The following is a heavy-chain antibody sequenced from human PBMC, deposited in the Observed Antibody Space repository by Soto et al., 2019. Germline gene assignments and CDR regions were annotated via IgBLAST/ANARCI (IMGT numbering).Heavy chain of an antibody. D-gene: IGHD3-22*01. CDR2: IIPMFGSA. CDR1: GGTFINYA. CDR3: ASTYYYDTRAYGGSSSYYCAMDV. J-gene: IGHJ6*02. Sequence: QVQLVQSGTEVKKPGSSVKVSCKASGGTFINYAFSWLRQAPGQGLEWMGVIIPMFGSANYAQRFQGRVTIAADESTSTVYMELGSLRSEDTAVFYCASTYYYDTRAYGGSSSYYCAMDVWGQGTTVTVSS. V-gene: IGHV1-69*01.